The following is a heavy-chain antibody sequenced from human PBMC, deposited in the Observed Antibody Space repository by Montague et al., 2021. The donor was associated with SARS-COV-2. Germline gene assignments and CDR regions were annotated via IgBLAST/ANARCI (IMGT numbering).Heavy chain of an antibody. D-gene: IGHD3-16*01. J-gene: IGHJ5*02. CDR2: IYYSGTT. V-gene: IGHV4-39*01. Sequence: SETLSLTCTVSAGAISDTDYFWGWIRQPPGKGLEWIGSIYYSGTTYYNPSLKSRVTISVDTSKNQFSLKLSSVTAADTAVYYCARHRRDLGSLSWFAPWGQGTLVTVSS. CDR1: AGAISDTDYF. CDR3: ARHRRDLGSLSWFAP.